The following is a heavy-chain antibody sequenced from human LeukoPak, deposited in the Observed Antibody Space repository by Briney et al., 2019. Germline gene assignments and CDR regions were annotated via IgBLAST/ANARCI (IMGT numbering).Heavy chain of an antibody. CDR1: GYTFTSYG. D-gene: IGHD3-10*01. J-gene: IGHJ6*03. CDR3: ARMLSRLLWFGELERNYYYYYMDV. V-gene: IGHV1-18*01. CDR2: ISAYNGNT. Sequence: GASVKVSCKASGYTFTSYGISWARQAPGQGLEWMGWISAYNGNTNYAQKLQGRVTMTTDTSTSTAYMELRSLRSDDTAVYYCARMLSRLLWFGELERNYYYYYMDVWGKGTTVTVSS.